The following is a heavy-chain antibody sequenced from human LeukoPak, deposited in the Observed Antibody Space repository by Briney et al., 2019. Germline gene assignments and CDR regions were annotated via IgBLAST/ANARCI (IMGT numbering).Heavy chain of an antibody. CDR2: ITGSSSTI. D-gene: IGHD6-13*01. Sequence: GGSLRLSCAASGFTFSSFSMNWVRQAPGKGLEWVSFITGSSSTIYYADSVKGRFTISRDNAKNSLYLQMNSLRAEDTAVYYCAREDGQQQLVAYFDYWGQGTLVTVSS. CDR3: AREDGQQQLVAYFDY. CDR1: GFTFSSFS. J-gene: IGHJ4*02. V-gene: IGHV3-48*01.